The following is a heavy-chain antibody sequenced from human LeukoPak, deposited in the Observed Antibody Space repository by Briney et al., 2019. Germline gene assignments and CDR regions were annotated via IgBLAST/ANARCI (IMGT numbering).Heavy chain of an antibody. Sequence: SETLSLTCTVSGGSISSYYWSWIRQPPGKGLEWIGYIYYSGSTNYNPSLKSRVTISVVTSKNQFSLKLSSVTAADTAVYYCARGEDIVVVPAAQAWFDPWGQGTLVTVSS. CDR3: ARGEDIVVVPAAQAWFDP. CDR1: GGSISSYY. CDR2: IYYSGST. J-gene: IGHJ5*02. D-gene: IGHD2-2*01. V-gene: IGHV4-59*01.